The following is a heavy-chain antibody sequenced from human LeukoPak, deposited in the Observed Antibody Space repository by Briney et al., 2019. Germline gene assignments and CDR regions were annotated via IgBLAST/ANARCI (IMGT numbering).Heavy chain of an antibody. CDR3: ARYQGSVTVVTPSPLVY. CDR1: GFTFSDYY. J-gene: IGHJ4*02. Sequence: GSLRLSCAASGFTFSDYYMSWIRQAPGKGPEWVSYISSSGSTIYYADSVKGRFTISRDNAYNSLYLQMNSLRAEDTAVYYCARYQGSVTVVTPSPLVYWGQGTLVTVSS. V-gene: IGHV3-11*01. D-gene: IGHD4-23*01. CDR2: ISSSGSTI.